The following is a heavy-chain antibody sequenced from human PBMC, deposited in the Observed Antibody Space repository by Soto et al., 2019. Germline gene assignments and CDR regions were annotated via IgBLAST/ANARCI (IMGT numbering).Heavy chain of an antibody. CDR3: ANSDIVVVPAARGDYYYGMDV. CDR1: GFTFSSYA. D-gene: IGHD2-2*01. J-gene: IGHJ6*02. Sequence: PGGSMRLSWGAAGFTFSSYASGCVRQAPRKGLEWVSAISGSGGSTYYADSVKGRFTISRDNSKNTLYLQMNSLRAEDTAVYYCANSDIVVVPAARGDYYYGMDVWGQGTTVTVSS. V-gene: IGHV3-23*01. CDR2: ISGSGGST.